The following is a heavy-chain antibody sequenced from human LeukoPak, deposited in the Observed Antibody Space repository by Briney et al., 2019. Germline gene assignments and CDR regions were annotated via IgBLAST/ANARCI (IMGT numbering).Heavy chain of an antibody. J-gene: IGHJ4*02. Sequence: PSETLSLTCTVSSGSISSGSYYWSWIRQPAGKGLEWIGRIYTSGSTNYNPSLKSRVTISVDTSKNQFSLKLSSVTAAHTAVYYCAREGAFSSGWPAIFDYCGQGTLVTVSS. CDR3: AREGAFSSGWPAIFDY. CDR1: SGSISSGSYY. V-gene: IGHV4-61*02. CDR2: IYTSGST. D-gene: IGHD6-19*01.